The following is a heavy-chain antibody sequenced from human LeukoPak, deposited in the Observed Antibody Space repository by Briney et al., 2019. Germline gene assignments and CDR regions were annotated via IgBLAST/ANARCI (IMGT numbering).Heavy chain of an antibody. V-gene: IGHV4-59*01. CDR2: IYYSGSP. CDR1: GGSLSYYY. CDR3: ARVGARDTFDI. J-gene: IGHJ3*02. Sequence: PSETLSLTCTVSGGSLSYYYWSWIRQPPGKGLELIGYIYYSGSPNYNPSLKNRVTISVDTSKNQFSLNLKSVTAADTAVYYCARVGARDTFDIWGQGTMVTVS. D-gene: IGHD1-26*01.